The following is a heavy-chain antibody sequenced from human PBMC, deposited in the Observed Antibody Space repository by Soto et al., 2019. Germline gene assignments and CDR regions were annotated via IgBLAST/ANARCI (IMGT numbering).Heavy chain of an antibody. CDR1: GGSISSYY. D-gene: IGHD3-22*01. CDR3: ARVDSSRDGVYFDY. Sequence: QVQLQESGPGLVKPSETLSLTCTVSGGSISSYYWSWIRQPPGKGLEWIGYIYYSGSTNYNPTLMSRVSIPVDTSKDQASLKMSSVTAADTAVYYCARVDSSRDGVYFDYWGQGTLVTVSS. V-gene: IGHV4-59*01. J-gene: IGHJ4*02. CDR2: IYYSGST.